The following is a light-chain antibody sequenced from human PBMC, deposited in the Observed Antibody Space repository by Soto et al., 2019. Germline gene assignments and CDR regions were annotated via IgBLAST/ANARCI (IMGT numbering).Light chain of an antibody. J-gene: IGLJ2*01. Sequence: QSVLTQPPSVSAAPGQKVTISCSGSSSNIGNNYVSWYQQLPGTAPKLLIYDNNKRPSGIPDRFSGSKSGTSATLGITGLQTGDEADYYCATWDSCLSAGPVFGGATKLTVL. V-gene: IGLV1-51*01. CDR3: ATWDSCLSAGPV. CDR2: DNN. CDR1: SSNIGNNY.